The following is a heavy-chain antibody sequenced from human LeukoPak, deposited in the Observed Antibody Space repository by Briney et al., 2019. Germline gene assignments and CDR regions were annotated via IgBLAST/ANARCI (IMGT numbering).Heavy chain of an antibody. V-gene: IGHV4-59*01. CDR3: ARVRHDSSSYYFDY. CDR2: IYYSGST. CDR1: GGSISSYY. J-gene: IGHJ4*02. Sequence: SETLSLTCTVSGGSISSYYWSWIRQPPGKGLERIGYIYYSGSTNYNPSLKSRVTISVDTSENQFSLKLSSVTAADTAVYYCARVRHDSSSYYFDYWGQGTLVTVSS. D-gene: IGHD6-6*01.